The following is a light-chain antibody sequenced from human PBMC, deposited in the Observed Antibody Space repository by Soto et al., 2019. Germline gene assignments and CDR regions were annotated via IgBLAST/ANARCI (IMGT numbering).Light chain of an antibody. CDR1: SSNIGAGYD. Sequence: QSVLTQPPSVSGAPGQRVTISCTGSSSNIGAGYDEHWYQQLPGTAPKLLIYGNSNRPSGVPDRFSGSKSGTSASLAITGLQAEDEADYYYQSYDSSLSGWVFGGGTKVTVL. J-gene: IGLJ3*02. CDR3: QSYDSSLSGWV. V-gene: IGLV1-40*01. CDR2: GNS.